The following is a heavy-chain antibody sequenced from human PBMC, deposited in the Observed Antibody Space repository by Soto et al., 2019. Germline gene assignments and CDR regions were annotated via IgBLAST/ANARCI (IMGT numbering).Heavy chain of an antibody. J-gene: IGHJ6*02. Sequence: GASVKVSCKASGYTFTSYGISWVRQAPGQGLEWMGWISAYNGNTNYAQKLQGRVTMTTDTSTSTAYMELRSLRSDDTAVYYCASGGRAEGDYYYYYGMDVWGQGTTVTVSS. CDR1: GYTFTSYG. V-gene: IGHV1-18*01. CDR2: ISAYNGNT. CDR3: ASGGRAEGDYYYYYGMDV. D-gene: IGHD2-15*01.